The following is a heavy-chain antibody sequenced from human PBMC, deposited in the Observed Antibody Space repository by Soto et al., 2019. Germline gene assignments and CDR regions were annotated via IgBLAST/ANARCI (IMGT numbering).Heavy chain of an antibody. J-gene: IGHJ6*02. Sequence: QVQLVQSGAEVKKPGASVKVSCKASGYTFTSYDINWVRQATGQXXXXXXXXXPNSGNTGYAQKFQGRVTMTRNTSISTAYMELSSLRSEDTAVYYCASLFGYYYDSSGYRIYGKDVWGQGTTVTVSS. V-gene: IGHV1-8*01. CDR1: GYTFTSYD. CDR2: XXPNSGNT. CDR3: ASLFGYYYDSSGYRIYGKDV. D-gene: IGHD3-22*01.